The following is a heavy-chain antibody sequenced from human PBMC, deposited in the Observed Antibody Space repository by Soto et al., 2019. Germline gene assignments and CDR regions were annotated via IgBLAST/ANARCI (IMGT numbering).Heavy chain of an antibody. CDR2: IYSCDEK. V-gene: IGHV2-26*01. D-gene: IGHD3-10*01. CDR1: GFSISDSEMG. Sequence: QVTLKESGPVLVKPTETLTLRCTVSGFSISDSEMGVSWICQPPGQPLEWLAHIYSCDEKSYSTFLKSRLAISKDASNSQRVLIMMNIIPADTATYYCGRRHMAVAGSRWFDPWGQGIPVTVSS. CDR3: GRRHMAVAGSRWFDP. J-gene: IGHJ5*02.